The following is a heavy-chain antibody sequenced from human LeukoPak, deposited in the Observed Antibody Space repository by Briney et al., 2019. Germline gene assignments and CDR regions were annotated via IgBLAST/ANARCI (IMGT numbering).Heavy chain of an antibody. D-gene: IGHD6-13*01. CDR2: ISSSSSYI. J-gene: IGHJ5*01. CDR3: ARDRRAAPHVS. Sequence: SGGSLRLSCAASGFTFISYTMNWVRQAPGKGLEWVSSISSSSSYIYYADSVKGRFTISRDNAKNSLYLQMNSLRAEDTAVYYCARDRRAAPHVSCGHGTLVTVSS. V-gene: IGHV3-21*01. CDR1: GFTFISYT.